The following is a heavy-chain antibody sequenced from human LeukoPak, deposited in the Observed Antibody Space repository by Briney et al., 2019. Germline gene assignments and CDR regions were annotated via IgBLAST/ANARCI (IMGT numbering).Heavy chain of an antibody. CDR1: GYTFTKYG. Sequence: ASVKVSCKASGYTFTKYGVSWVRQAPGQGLEWMGWISAYNGDIKYAQRGKGRVTMTTDTSTSTVYMELRSLRSDDTAIYYCARASWISTADAVCWGQGTQVTVSS. D-gene: IGHD2-2*03. V-gene: IGHV1-18*01. CDR2: ISAYNGDI. CDR3: ARASWISTADAVC. J-gene: IGHJ4*02.